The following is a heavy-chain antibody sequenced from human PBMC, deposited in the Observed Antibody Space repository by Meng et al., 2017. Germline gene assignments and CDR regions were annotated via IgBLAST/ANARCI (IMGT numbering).Heavy chain of an antibody. J-gene: IGHJ4*02. V-gene: IGHV3-11*04. CDR3: AIGRPSQRITMDRGVITFGGFDY. CDR1: GFTFSDYY. Sequence: GESLKISCAASGFTFSDYYMSSIRQAPGKGLEWVSYISSSGNTIYYADSLKGRFTISRDNVKNSPYLQMNSLRAEDPAVYYCAIGRPSQRITMDRGVITFGGFDYWGQGTLVTVSS. CDR2: ISSSGNTI. D-gene: IGHD3-10*01.